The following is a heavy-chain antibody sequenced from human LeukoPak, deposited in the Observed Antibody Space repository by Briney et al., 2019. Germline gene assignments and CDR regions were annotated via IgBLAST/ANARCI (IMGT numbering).Heavy chain of an antibody. D-gene: IGHD1-1*01. Sequence: GGSLRLSCAASGITFSSYAMSWVRQAPGKGLEWVSAISASGGSTYYADSVKGRFTISRDNSKNTLYLQMNSLRAEDTAIYYCAPSWNLDYWGQGSLVTVSS. CDR2: ISASGGST. V-gene: IGHV3-23*01. CDR3: APSWNLDY. CDR1: GITFSSYA. J-gene: IGHJ4*02.